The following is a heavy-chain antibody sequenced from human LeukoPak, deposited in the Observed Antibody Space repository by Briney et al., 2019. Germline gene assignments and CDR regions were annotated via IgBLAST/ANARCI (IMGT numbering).Heavy chain of an antibody. D-gene: IGHD2-2*01. V-gene: IGHV4-61*08. J-gene: IGHJ4*02. CDR1: GDSISNGVKY. Sequence: SETLSLTCTVSGDSISNGVKYWSWIRQPPGKGLEWIGEINHSGSTNYNPSLKSRVTISVDTSKNQFSLKLSSVTAADTAVYYCARGRCFGTSCAYFDYWGQGTLVTVSS. CDR2: INHSGST. CDR3: ARGRCFGTSCAYFDY.